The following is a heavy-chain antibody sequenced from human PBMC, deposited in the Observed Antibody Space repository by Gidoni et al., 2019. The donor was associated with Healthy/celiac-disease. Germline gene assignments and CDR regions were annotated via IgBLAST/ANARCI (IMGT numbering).Heavy chain of an antibody. D-gene: IGHD3-10*01. J-gene: IGHJ2*01. CDR1: GGTFSSYA. V-gene: IGHV1-69*06. CDR3: AWYGSGSRYFDL. Sequence: QVQLVQYGAEVKKPGSSVKVSCKASGGTFSSYASSWVRQAPGQGLGWRAGITPICGTANDAQNFQGRVTITAYKSTITAYLELCSLRSEDTAVYYCAWYGSGSRYFDLWGRGTLVTVSS. CDR2: ITPICGTA.